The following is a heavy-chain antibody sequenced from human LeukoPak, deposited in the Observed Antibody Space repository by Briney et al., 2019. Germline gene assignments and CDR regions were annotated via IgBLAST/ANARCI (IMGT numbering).Heavy chain of an antibody. J-gene: IGHJ3*02. CDR3: ARLPLPPYYYDSSGYYGHDAFDI. Sequence: PGRSLRLSCAASGFTFSSYGTHWVRQAPGKGLEWVAVIWYDGSNKYYADSVKGRFTISRDNSKNTLYLQMNSLRAEDTAVYYCARLPLPPYYYDSSGYYGHDAFDIWGQGTMVTVSS. CDR1: GFTFSSYG. V-gene: IGHV3-33*01. D-gene: IGHD3-22*01. CDR2: IWYDGSNK.